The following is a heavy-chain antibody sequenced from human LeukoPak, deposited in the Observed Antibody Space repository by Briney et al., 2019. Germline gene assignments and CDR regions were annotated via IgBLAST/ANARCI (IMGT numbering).Heavy chain of an antibody. V-gene: IGHV4-30-4*08. D-gene: IGHD3-10*01. J-gene: IGHJ4*02. CDR3: ARGALWGNYNFDY. CDR1: GGSISSGDYY. CDR2: VYYSVST. Sequence: SETLSLTCTVSGGSISSGDYYWSWIRQPPGKGLEWIGYVYYSVSTYYNPSLKSRVTISVDTSKNQFSLKLSSVTAADTAVYYCARGALWGNYNFDYWGQGTLVTVSS.